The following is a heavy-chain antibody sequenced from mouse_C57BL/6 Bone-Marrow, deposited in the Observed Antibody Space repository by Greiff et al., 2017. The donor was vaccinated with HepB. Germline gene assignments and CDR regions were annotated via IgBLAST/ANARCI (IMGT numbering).Heavy chain of an antibody. D-gene: IGHD1-1*01. V-gene: IGHV1-82*01. Sequence: QVQLQQSGPELVKPGASVKISCKASGYAFSSSWMNWVKQRPGKGLEWIGRIYPGDGDTNYNGKFKGKATLTADKSSSTAYMQLSSLTSEDSAVYFCARIYYYGSSPYYYAMDDWGQGTSVTVSS. J-gene: IGHJ4*01. CDR3: ARIYYYGSSPYYYAMDD. CDR2: IYPGDGDT. CDR1: GYAFSSSW.